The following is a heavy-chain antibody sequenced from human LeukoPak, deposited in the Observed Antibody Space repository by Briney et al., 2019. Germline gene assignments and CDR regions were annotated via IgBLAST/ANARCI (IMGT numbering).Heavy chain of an antibody. V-gene: IGHV1-18*04. J-gene: IGHJ5*02. CDR1: GYSFTSYW. D-gene: IGHD5-24*01. CDR2: ISAYNGNT. Sequence: GESLQISCKGSGYSFTSYWIGWVRQAPGQGLEWMGWISAYNGNTNYAQKLQGRVTMTTDTSTSTAYMELRSLRSDDTAVYYCARGGRDGYNFSDNWFDPWGQGTLVTVSS. CDR3: ARGGRDGYNFSDNWFDP.